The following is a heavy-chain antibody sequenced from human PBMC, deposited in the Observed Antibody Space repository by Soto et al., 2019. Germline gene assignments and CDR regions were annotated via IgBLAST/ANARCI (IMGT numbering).Heavy chain of an antibody. D-gene: IGHD2-2*01. Sequence: GASVKVSCKASGHTFTNYAVHWVRQAPGQRLEWMGWINAGNGNTRYSQKFQGRVTITRDTSARTAYMELSSLRSEDTAVYYCARGHLAVVPVASWYFYMDVWVKGTTVTVSS. CDR3: ARGHLAVVPVASWYFYMDV. CDR2: INAGNGNT. J-gene: IGHJ6*03. CDR1: GHTFTNYA. V-gene: IGHV1-3*01.